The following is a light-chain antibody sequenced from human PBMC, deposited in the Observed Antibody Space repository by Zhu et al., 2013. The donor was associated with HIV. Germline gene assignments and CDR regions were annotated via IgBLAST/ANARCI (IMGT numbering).Light chain of an antibody. V-gene: IGKV3-15*01. CDR3: LRYSHWPPWT. CDR1: QSIRSN. Sequence: EIVMTQSPATLSVSPGERATLSCRASQSIRSNLAWYQQKPGQAPRLLIFGASTRATGIPARFSGTGSGTDFTLTISSLQSEDFAVYYCLRYSHWPPWTFGQGPRWKSN. J-gene: IGKJ1*01. CDR2: GAS.